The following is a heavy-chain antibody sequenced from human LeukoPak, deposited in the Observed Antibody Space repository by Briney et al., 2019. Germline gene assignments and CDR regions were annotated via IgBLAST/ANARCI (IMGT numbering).Heavy chain of an antibody. CDR2: ISGDSIHI. CDR1: GFTFTSYS. D-gene: IGHD3-22*01. CDR3: ARTIYYYESTSYFSDAFDV. J-gene: IGHJ3*01. V-gene: IGHV3-21*01. Sequence: GGSLRLSCAAAGFTFTSYSMNWVRQAPGRGLEWVSSISGDSIHIYYADSVRGRFTISRDNAKSSLFLQMDSLRAEDTAVYYCARTIYYYESTSYFSDAFDVWGQGTMVTVSS.